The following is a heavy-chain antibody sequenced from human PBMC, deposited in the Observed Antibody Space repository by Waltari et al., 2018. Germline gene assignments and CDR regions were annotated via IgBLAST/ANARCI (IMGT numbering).Heavy chain of an antibody. CDR3: ARGGIAAAGTISSFDY. D-gene: IGHD6-13*01. J-gene: IGHJ4*02. CDR1: GGTFSSYT. Sequence: QVQLVQSGAEVKKPGSSVKVSCKASGGTFSSYTISWVRQAPGQGLEWMGRIIPILGIANYAKKFQGRVTITADKSTITAYMELSSLRSEDTAVYYCARGGIAAAGTISSFDYWGQGTLVTVSS. V-gene: IGHV1-69*02. CDR2: IIPILGIA.